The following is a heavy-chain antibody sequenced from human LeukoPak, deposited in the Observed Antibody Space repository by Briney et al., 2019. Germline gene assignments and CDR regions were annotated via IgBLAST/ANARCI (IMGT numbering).Heavy chain of an antibody. CDR1: GYSFTSYW. Sequence: GESLKISCKGSGYSFTSYWIGWVRQMPGKGLEWMGIIYPGDSDTSYSPSFQGQVTISADKSISTAYLQWSSLKASDTGMYYCARRSIRDGYNYDFDYWGEGTLVTVSS. D-gene: IGHD5-12*01. CDR3: ARRSIRDGYNYDFDY. V-gene: IGHV5-51*01. J-gene: IGHJ4*02. CDR2: IYPGDSDT.